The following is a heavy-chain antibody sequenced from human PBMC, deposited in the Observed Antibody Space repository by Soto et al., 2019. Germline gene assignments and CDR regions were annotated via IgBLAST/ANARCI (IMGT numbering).Heavy chain of an antibody. D-gene: IGHD2-15*01. V-gene: IGHV4-59*01. J-gene: IGHJ5*02. CDR2: IYYSGST. CDR1: GGSISSYY. Sequence: PWETLSLTCTVSGGSISSYYWSWIRQPPGKGLEWIGYIYYSGSTNYNPSLKSRVNISVDTSKNQISLKLSTVTAADTAVYYCARAPVGVWLLAGWFDPWGQGTLVTVSS. CDR3: ARAPVGVWLLAGWFDP.